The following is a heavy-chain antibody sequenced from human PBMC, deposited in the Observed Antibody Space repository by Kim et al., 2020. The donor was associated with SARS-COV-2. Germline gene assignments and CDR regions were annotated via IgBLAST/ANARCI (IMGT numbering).Heavy chain of an antibody. CDR1: GGTFSSYA. D-gene: IGHD3-16*01. CDR3: ARHRIPGDSQYGMYV. CDR2: IIPVFGTA. Sequence: SVKVSCKASGGTFSSYAISWVRQAPGQGLEWMGGIIPVFGTASYAQNFQGRVTVTADESTSTAYLELSSLRSEDTAVYYCARHRIPGDSQYGMYVWGQGTTVTVSS. V-gene: IGHV1-69*13. J-gene: IGHJ6*02.